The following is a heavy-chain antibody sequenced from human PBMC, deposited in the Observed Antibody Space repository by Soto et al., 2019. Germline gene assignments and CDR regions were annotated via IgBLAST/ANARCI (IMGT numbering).Heavy chain of an antibody. CDR3: ARGSYGDAVDLRYYYGMDV. D-gene: IGHD4-17*01. CDR1: GFTFSSYS. CDR2: ISSSSSYT. J-gene: IGHJ6*02. V-gene: IGHV3-21*04. Sequence: PGGSLRLSCAASGFTFSSYSMNWVRQVPGKGLEWVSYISSSSSYTNYADSVKGRFTISRDNAKNSLYLQMNSLRAEDTAVYYCARGSYGDAVDLRYYYGMDVWGQGTTVTVSS.